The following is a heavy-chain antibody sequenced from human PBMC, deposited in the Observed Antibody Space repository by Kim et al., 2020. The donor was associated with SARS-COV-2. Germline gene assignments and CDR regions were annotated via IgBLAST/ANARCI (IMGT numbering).Heavy chain of an antibody. V-gene: IGHV3-30*18. CDR2: ISYDGSNK. CDR3: AKDSVSLAYYFDY. D-gene: IGHD3-10*01. Sequence: GGSLRLSCAASGFTFSSYGMHWVRQAPGKGLEWVAVISYDGSNKYYADSVKGRFTISRDNSKNTLYLQMNSLRAEDTAVYYCAKDSVSLAYYFDYWGQGTLVTVSS. CDR1: GFTFSSYG. J-gene: IGHJ4*02.